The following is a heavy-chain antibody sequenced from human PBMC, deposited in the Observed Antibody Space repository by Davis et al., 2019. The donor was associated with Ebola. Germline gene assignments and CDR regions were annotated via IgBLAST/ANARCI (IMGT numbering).Heavy chain of an antibody. Sequence: GGSLRLSCAASGFTFSSYWTSWVRQAPGKGLEWVANIKQDGSEKYYVDSVKGRFTISRDNAKNSLFLEMNSLRAEDTAFYYCASGDGRGRSYDMDVWGQGTTVTVSS. CDR3: ASGDGRGRSYDMDV. CDR2: IKQDGSEK. D-gene: IGHD3/OR15-3a*01. J-gene: IGHJ6*03. V-gene: IGHV3-7*03. CDR1: GFTFSSYW.